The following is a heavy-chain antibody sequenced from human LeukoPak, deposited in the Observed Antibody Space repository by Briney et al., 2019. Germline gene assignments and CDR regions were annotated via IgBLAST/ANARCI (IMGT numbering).Heavy chain of an antibody. J-gene: IGHJ4*02. CDR3: AKRGVTALFDY. CDR1: GFTFSSYS. V-gene: IGHV3-48*01. CDR2: ISSSSTI. Sequence: GGSLRLSCAASGFTFSSYSMNWVRQAPGKGLEWVSYISSSSTIYYADSVKGRFTISRDNAKNSLYLQMNSLRAEDTAVYYCAKRGVTALFDYWGQGTLVTVSS. D-gene: IGHD2-21*02.